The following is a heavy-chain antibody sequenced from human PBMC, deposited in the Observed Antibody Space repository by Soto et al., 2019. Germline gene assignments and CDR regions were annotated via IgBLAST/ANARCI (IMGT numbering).Heavy chain of an antibody. J-gene: IGHJ4*02. CDR2: IHDNGSS. CDR3: ARKVEVAVLGFDS. V-gene: IGHV4-4*02. CDR1: GGSISSSNW. D-gene: IGHD2-15*01. Sequence: QVQLQESGPGLVRPSGTLALTCAVSGGSISSSNWWSWVRQPPGKALEWIGEIHDNGSSNYNASLKSRVTISIDKTKKQFSLKLSSVTAADTAVYYCARKVEVAVLGFDSWGQGTLVTVSS.